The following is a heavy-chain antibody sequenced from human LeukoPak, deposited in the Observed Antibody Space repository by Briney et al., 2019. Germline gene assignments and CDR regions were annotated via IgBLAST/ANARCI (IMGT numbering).Heavy chain of an antibody. V-gene: IGHV4-39*07. D-gene: IGHD5-18*01. Sequence: SETLSLTCTVSGGSISSSSYYWGWIRQPPGKGLEWIGSIYHSGSTYYNPSLKSRVTISVDTSKNQFSLKLSSVTAADTAVYYCARDRSHSYGLDYWGQGTLVTVSS. CDR3: ARDRSHSYGLDY. CDR1: GGSISSSSYY. J-gene: IGHJ4*02. CDR2: IYHSGST.